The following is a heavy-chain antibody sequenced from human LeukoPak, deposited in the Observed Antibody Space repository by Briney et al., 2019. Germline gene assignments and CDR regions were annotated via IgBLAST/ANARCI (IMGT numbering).Heavy chain of an antibody. Sequence: GGSLRLSCAASGFTFSSYWMHWVRQAPGKGLVWVSHIHSDEISTAYADSVKGRFTISRDNTKNTLYLQMNSLRAEDTAIYYCAKLYSSNSGIFDYWGQGTLVTVSS. CDR2: IHSDEIST. CDR3: AKLYSSNSGIFDY. CDR1: GFTFSSYW. V-gene: IGHV3-74*01. D-gene: IGHD6-13*01. J-gene: IGHJ4*02.